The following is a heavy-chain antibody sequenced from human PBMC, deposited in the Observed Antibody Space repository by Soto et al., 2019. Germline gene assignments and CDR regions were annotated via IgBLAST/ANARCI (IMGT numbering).Heavy chain of an antibody. CDR3: ARDTETLGPRANDALDI. CDR1: GYTFSAYT. D-gene: IGHD3-3*02. V-gene: IGHV1-3*01. CDR2: INAGSGKT. J-gene: IGHJ3*02. Sequence: QAQLVQSGAEMKKPGASVKVSCKATGYTFSAYTMNWVRQAPGQSLEWMGWINAGSGKTKYSQNFQGRGSITRDTSASTVYMELTGLTSEDTAVYYCARDTETLGPRANDALDIWGQGTMVTVSS.